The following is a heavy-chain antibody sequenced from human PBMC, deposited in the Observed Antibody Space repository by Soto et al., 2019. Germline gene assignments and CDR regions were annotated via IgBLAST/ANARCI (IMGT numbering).Heavy chain of an antibody. J-gene: IGHJ4*02. CDR2: ISYDGSNK. CDR1: GFTFSSYS. D-gene: IGHD6-13*01. Sequence: PGGSLRLSCAASGFTFSSYSMNWVRQAPGKGLEWVAVISYDGSNKYYADSVKGRFTISRDNSKNTLYLQMNSLRAEDTAVYYCAKVVPYSSSWPFDYWGQGTLVTVSS. CDR3: AKVVPYSSSWPFDY. V-gene: IGHV3-30*18.